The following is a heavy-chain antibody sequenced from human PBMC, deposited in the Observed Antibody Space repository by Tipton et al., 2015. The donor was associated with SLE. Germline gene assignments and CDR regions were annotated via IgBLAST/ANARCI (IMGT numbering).Heavy chain of an antibody. Sequence: TLSLTCTVSRASIRSYYWSWIRQPPGKGLEWIGYVFYTGRTSYKSSLKSRVNISIDMSSNQFSLKLSAVTAADTAVYYCARKHYYDSSSYYSRGDFYYYMDVWGKGTTVTVSS. D-gene: IGHD3-22*01. V-gene: IGHV4-59*08. CDR2: VFYTGRT. CDR3: ARKHYYDSSSYYSRGDFYYYMDV. CDR1: RASIRSYY. J-gene: IGHJ6*03.